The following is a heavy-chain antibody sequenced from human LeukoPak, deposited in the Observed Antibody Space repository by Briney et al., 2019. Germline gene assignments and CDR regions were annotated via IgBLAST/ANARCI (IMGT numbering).Heavy chain of an antibody. J-gene: IGHJ4*02. D-gene: IGHD3-22*01. V-gene: IGHV5-51*01. Sequence: GESLKISCKGSGYSFTSYWIGCVRRMPGKGLEGMGVIYPGDSDTRYSPSLQGQVTISADKSISTAYLQWSSLKASDTAMYYCARTYYYDSSGLKFDYWGQGTLVTVSS. CDR2: IYPGDSDT. CDR3: ARTYYYDSSGLKFDY. CDR1: GYSFTSYW.